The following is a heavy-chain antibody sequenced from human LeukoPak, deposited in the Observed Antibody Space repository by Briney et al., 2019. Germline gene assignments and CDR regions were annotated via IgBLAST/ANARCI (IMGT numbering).Heavy chain of an antibody. CDR2: ISYDGSNK. V-gene: IGHV3-30-3*01. Sequence: PGRSLRLSCAASGFTFSSYAMHWVRQAPGKGLEWVAVISYDGSNKYYADSVKGRFTISRDNSKNTLYLQMNSLRAEDTAVYYCARDALVVAAATANWFDPWGQGTLVTVSS. CDR3: ARDALVVAAATANWFDP. D-gene: IGHD2-15*01. J-gene: IGHJ5*02. CDR1: GFTFSSYA.